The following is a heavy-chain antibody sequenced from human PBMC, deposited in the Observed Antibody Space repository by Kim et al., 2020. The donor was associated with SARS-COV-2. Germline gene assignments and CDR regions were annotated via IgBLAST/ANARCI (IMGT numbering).Heavy chain of an antibody. J-gene: IGHJ3*02. CDR1: GGTFSSYA. D-gene: IGHD3-22*01. V-gene: IGHV1-69*13. CDR2: IIPIFGTA. Sequence: SVKVSCKASGGTFSSYAISWVRQAPGQGLEWMGGIIPIFGTANYAQKFQGRVTITADESTSTAYMELSSLRSEDTAVYYCARGMGDYYDSSGWGAFDIWGQETMVTVSS. CDR3: ARGMGDYYDSSGWGAFDI.